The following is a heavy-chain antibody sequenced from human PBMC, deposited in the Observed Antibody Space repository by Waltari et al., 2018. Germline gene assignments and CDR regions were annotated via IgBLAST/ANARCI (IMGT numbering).Heavy chain of an antibody. V-gene: IGHV1-8*01. CDR1: GYTFTSYD. Sequence: QVQLVQSGAEVKKPGASVKVSCKASGYTFTSYDINWVRQATGQGLEWMGWRNPNSGNTGDAQKFQGRGTMTRNTSISTAYMELSSLRSEDTAVYYCARGISDRQQLVQTYDYWGQGTLVTVSS. CDR3: ARGISDRQQLVQTYDY. J-gene: IGHJ4*02. D-gene: IGHD6-13*01. CDR2: RNPNSGNT.